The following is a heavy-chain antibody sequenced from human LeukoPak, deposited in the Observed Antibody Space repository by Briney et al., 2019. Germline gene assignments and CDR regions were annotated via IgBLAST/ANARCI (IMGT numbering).Heavy chain of an antibody. CDR2: ISGSGDSA. J-gene: IGHJ4*02. CDR1: GFTFSNYA. CDR3: GRRPIRYDNGWLDYLAY. Sequence: HPGGSLRLSCAASGFTFSNYAMSWVRQSPGKGLEWVSTISGSGDSAYYADSVRGRFTISRDNSRNTLYLQVNSLRAEDTAVYSCGRRPIRYDNGWLDYLAYGGQETLVTVSS. V-gene: IGHV3-23*01. D-gene: IGHD6-19*01.